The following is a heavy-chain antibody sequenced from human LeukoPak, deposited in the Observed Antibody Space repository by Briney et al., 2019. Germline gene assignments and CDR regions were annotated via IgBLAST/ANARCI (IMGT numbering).Heavy chain of an antibody. CDR2: INHSGST. V-gene: IGHV4-34*01. CDR1: GGSFSGYY. CDR3: ARDYGDYRRKSFDY. J-gene: IGHJ4*02. D-gene: IGHD4-17*01. Sequence: SETLSLTCAVYGGSFSGYYWSWIRQPPGKGLEWIGEINHSGSTNYNPSLKSRVTISVDTSKNQFSLKLSSVTAADTAVYYCARDYGDYRRKSFDYWGQGTLVTVSS.